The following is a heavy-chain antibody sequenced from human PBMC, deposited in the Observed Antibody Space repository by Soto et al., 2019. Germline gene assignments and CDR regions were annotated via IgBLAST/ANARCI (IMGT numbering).Heavy chain of an antibody. CDR3: ASEVFYAGRGHFGY. J-gene: IGHJ4*02. V-gene: IGHV3-30-3*01. CDR2: LTDGGNKK. D-gene: IGHD2-8*02. CDR1: GFTFSTSV. Sequence: QVQLVESGGGVVQPGGSLRLSCAASGFTFSTSVMHWVRQAPGKGLEWMAILTDGGNKKYYADSVKGGFTISRDISESTLFLQMISLITEDTAVYYCASEVFYAGRGHFGYWGQGTLVSVTS.